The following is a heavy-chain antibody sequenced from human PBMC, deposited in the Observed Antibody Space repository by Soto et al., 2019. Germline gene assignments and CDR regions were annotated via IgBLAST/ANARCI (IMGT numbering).Heavy chain of an antibody. D-gene: IGHD2-2*03. V-gene: IGHV3-23*01. J-gene: IGHJ4*02. CDR2: IYGGGNGP. CDR3: AKMEGMDPWAYAFDY. CDR1: GFTFSDFA. Sequence: EVQVLESGVGLVQPGGSLRLSCAATGFTFSDFAMSWVRQAPGKGLEWVSRIYGGGNGPHYADSVKGRVTISRDNAKKTLYLQMNRLSAEDTAVYYCAKMEGMDPWAYAFDYWGQGTLVTVSS.